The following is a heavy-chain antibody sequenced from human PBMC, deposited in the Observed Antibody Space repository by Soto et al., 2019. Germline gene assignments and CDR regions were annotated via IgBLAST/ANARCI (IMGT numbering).Heavy chain of an antibody. V-gene: IGHV3-23*01. CDR3: AKVPYYYDSSGGYCDY. CDR2: ISGSGGST. J-gene: IGHJ4*02. D-gene: IGHD3-22*01. CDR1: GFTFSSYA. Sequence: WGSLRLSCAASGFTFSSYAMSWVRQAPGKGLEWVSAISGSGGSTYYADSVKGRFTISRDNSKNTLYLQMNSLRAEDTAVYYCAKVPYYYDSSGGYCDYWGQGTLVTVSS.